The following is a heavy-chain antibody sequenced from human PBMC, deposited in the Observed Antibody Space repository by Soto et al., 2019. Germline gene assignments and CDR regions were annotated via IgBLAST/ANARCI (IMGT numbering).Heavy chain of an antibody. D-gene: IGHD4-17*01. Sequence: VSSVKVSCKASGYTFTDYHIHWVRQAPGQGLEFMGWINANNGGAGSAQQFQGRVTVTRDTSITTVYMELSNLRSDDTAVYYCATLSPDYAEPHFYNCGQGTQVTGS. CDR1: GYTFTDYH. CDR2: INANNGGA. V-gene: IGHV1-2*02. CDR3: ATLSPDYAEPHFYN. J-gene: IGHJ4*02.